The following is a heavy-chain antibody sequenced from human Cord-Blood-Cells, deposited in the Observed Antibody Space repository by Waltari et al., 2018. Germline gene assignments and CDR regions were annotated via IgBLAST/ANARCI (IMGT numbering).Heavy chain of an antibody. V-gene: IGHV4-39*01. CDR2: IYYSGST. J-gene: IGHJ4*02. Sequence: QLQLQESGPGLVKPSETLSLTCTVSGGSISSSSYYWGWIRQPPGKGLEWIGSIYYSGSTYYSPSLKSRVPISVDTSKNQFSLKLSSVTAADTAVYYCASVAPYITMVRGVIDYWGQGTLVTVSS. D-gene: IGHD3-10*01. CDR3: ASVAPYITMVRGVIDY. CDR1: GGSISSSSYY.